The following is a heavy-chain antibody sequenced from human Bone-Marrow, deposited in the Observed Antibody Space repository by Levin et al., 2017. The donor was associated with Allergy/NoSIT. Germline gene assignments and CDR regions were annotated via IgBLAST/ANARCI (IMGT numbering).Heavy chain of an antibody. J-gene: IGHJ5*02. V-gene: IGHV3-53*01. D-gene: IGHD3-16*01. CDR2: IYTAGST. CDR1: GFTVSSSS. CDR3: ARGSNGDSYAS. Sequence: ETLSLTCAASGFTVSSSSMSWVRQAPGKGLEWVSLIYTAGSTYYADSVKGRFTISRDNSKNTLYLQMNSLRAEDTAVYYCARGSNGDSYASWGQGTLVTVSS.